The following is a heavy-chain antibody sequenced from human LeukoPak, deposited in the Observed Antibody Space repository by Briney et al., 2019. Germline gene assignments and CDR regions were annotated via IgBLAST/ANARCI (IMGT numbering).Heavy chain of an antibody. Sequence: ASVKISCKASGYTFTSYYMHWVRQAPGQGLEWMGIINPSGGSTSYAQKFQGRVTMTRDTSTSTVYMELSSLRSEDTAVYYCARGTYGSGSYYPSGSAFDPWGQGTLVTVSS. D-gene: IGHD3-10*01. CDR1: GYTFTSYY. V-gene: IGHV1-46*01. J-gene: IGHJ5*02. CDR2: INPSGGST. CDR3: ARGTYGSGSYYPSGSAFDP.